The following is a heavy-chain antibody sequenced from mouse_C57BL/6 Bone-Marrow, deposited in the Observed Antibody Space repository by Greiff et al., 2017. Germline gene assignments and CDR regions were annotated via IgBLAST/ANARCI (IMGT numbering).Heavy chain of an antibody. CDR1: GFSFNTYA. Sequence: EVQGVESGGGLVQPKGSLKLSCAASGFSFNTYAMNWVRQAPGTGLEWVARIRSKSNNYATYYADSVKDRFTISRDDSESMLYLQMNNLKTEDTAMYYFVRERLGSSLDYWGQGTTLTVSS. CDR2: IRSKSNNYAT. CDR3: VRERLGSSLDY. V-gene: IGHV10-1*01. D-gene: IGHD1-1*01. J-gene: IGHJ2*01.